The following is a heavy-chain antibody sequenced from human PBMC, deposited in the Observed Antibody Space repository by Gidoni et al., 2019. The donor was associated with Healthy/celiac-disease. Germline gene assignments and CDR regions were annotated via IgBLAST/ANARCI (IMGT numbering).Heavy chain of an antibody. CDR3: AKGAVGGMEVYYYYYGMDV. J-gene: IGHJ6*02. D-gene: IGHD6-13*01. CDR2: ISWNSGSR. V-gene: IGHV3-9*01. Sequence: VQPVESVGSLGQPGRSLSLSCGALGFPFVDYSLHWVRQAPGQGLEGVSGISWNSGSRGYADSVKGRFTISRDNAKNSLYLQMNSLRAEDTALYYCAKGAVGGMEVYYYYYGMDVWGQGTTVTVSS. CDR1: GFPFVDYS.